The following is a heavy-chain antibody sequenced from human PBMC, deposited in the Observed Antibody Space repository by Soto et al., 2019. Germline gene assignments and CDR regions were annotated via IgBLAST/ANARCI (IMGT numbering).Heavy chain of an antibody. J-gene: IGHJ6*02. CDR2: IIPIFGTA. D-gene: IGHD2-2*01. CDR3: ARGRVGPAAISDF. Sequence: SVKVSCKASGGTFSSYAISWVRQAPGQGLEWMGGIIPIFGTANYAQKFQGRVTITADESTSTAYMELSSLRSEDTAVYYCARGRVGPAAISDFWGQGTTVTVSS. CDR1: GGTFSSYA. V-gene: IGHV1-69*13.